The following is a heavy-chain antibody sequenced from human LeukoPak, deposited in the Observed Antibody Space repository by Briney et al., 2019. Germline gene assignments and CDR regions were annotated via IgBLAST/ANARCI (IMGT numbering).Heavy chain of an antibody. J-gene: IGHJ4*02. V-gene: IGHV3-48*01. CDR1: GFTFSSYS. CDR2: ISSSSSTI. CDR3: ARASGCGGDCYAFDY. Sequence: PGGSLRLSCAASGFTFSSYSMNWVRQAPGKGLEWVSYISSSSSTIYYADSVKGRSTISRDNAENSLYLQMNSLRAEDTAVYYCARASGCGGDCYAFDYWGQGTLVTVSS. D-gene: IGHD2-21*01.